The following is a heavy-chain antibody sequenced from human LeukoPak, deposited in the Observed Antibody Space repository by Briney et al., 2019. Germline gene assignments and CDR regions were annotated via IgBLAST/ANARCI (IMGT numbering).Heavy chain of an antibody. J-gene: IGHJ6*03. CDR3: ATGSQWLRSSYYYYYYMDV. CDR1: GYTLTELS. Sequence: ASVKVSCKVSGYTLTELSMHWVRQAPGKGLEWMGGFDPEDGETIYAQKFQGRVTMTEDTSTDTAYMELSSLRSEDTAVYYCATGSQWLRSSYYYYYYMDVWGKGTTVTISS. D-gene: IGHD5-12*01. V-gene: IGHV1-24*01. CDR2: FDPEDGET.